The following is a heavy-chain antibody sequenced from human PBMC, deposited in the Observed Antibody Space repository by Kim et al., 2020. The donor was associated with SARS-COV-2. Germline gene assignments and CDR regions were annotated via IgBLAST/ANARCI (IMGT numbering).Heavy chain of an antibody. D-gene: IGHD3-9*01. CDR1: GFTFSDYY. J-gene: IGHJ4*02. CDR3: ASPRYDILTFDY. V-gene: IGHV3-11*01. Sequence: GGSLRLSCAASGFTFSDYYMSWIRQAPGKGLEWVSYISSSGSTIYYADSVKGRFTISRDNAKNSLYLQMNSLRAEDTAVYYCASPRYDILTFDYWGQGTLVTVSS. CDR2: ISSSGSTI.